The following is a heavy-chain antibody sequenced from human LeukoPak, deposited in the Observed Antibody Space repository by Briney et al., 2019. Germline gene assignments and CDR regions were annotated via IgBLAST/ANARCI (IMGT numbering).Heavy chain of an antibody. CDR1: GFTFSSYA. CDR3: AKDLLRRSIGYFDY. CDR2: ISGSGGST. D-gene: IGHD2-15*01. Sequence: PGGSLRLSCAASGFTFSSYAMSWVRQAPGKGLEWVSAISGSGGSTYYADSVKGRFTTSRDNSKNTLYLQVNSLRAEDTAVYYCAKDLLRRSIGYFDYWGQGTLVTVSS. J-gene: IGHJ4*02. V-gene: IGHV3-23*01.